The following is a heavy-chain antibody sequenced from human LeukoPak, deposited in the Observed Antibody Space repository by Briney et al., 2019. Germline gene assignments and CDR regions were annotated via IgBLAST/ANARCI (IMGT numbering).Heavy chain of an antibody. CDR2: IYTSGST. D-gene: IGHD2-2*01. Sequence: PSETLSLTCTVSGGSISSYDWSWIRQPAGKGLEWIGRIYTSGSTNYNPSLKSRVTMTLDTSKNQFSLKLSSVTAADTAVYYCAREVVGAAMGGYYFDYWGQGTLVTVSS. CDR3: AREVVGAAMGGYYFDY. J-gene: IGHJ4*02. V-gene: IGHV4-4*07. CDR1: GGSISSYD.